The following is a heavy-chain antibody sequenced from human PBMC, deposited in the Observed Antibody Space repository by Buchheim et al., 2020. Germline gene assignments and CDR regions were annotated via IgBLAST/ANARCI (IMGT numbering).Heavy chain of an antibody. CDR2: IYYSGST. J-gene: IGHJ4*02. CDR1: GGSISSYY. D-gene: IGHD5-24*01. V-gene: IGHV4-59*01. Sequence: QVQLQESGPGLVKPSETLSLTCTVSGGSISSYYWSWIRQPPGKGLEWIGYIYYSGSTNYNPSLKSRVTISVDTSKNQFSLKLSSVTAADTAVYYCARAYEMATLYYWGQGTL. CDR3: ARAYEMATLYY.